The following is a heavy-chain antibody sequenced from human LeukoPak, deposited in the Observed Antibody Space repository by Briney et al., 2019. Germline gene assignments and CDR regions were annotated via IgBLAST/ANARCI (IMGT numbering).Heavy chain of an antibody. CDR3: ARGLGVVPAAIDY. CDR1: GYTFTSYD. D-gene: IGHD2-2*01. Sequence: ASVKVPCKAPGYTFTSYDINWVRQATGGGRGWMGWMNPNRGNTGYAQKFQGRVTMTRNTYISTAYMELSSLRSEDTAVYYCARGLGVVPAAIDYWGQGTLVTVSS. J-gene: IGHJ4*02. CDR2: MNPNRGNT. V-gene: IGHV1-8*01.